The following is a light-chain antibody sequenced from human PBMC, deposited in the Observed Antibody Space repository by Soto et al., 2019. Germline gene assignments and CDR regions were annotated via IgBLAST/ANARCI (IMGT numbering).Light chain of an antibody. Sequence: EVVLTQSPGTLSLSPGERATLSCRASQSLSSSYIVWYQQKPGQAPRLLIYGASSRATGIPDRFSGSGSGPDFTLTISRLEPEDFALYYCQQYDNSPWTFGQGTKVEIK. CDR3: QQYDNSPWT. CDR2: GAS. CDR1: QSLSSSY. J-gene: IGKJ1*01. V-gene: IGKV3-20*01.